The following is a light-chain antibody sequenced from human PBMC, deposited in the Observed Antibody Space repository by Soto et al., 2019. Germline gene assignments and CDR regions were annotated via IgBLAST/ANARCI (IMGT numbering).Light chain of an antibody. CDR2: HAS. CDR1: QVVSSSY. Sequence: EIVLTQSPGTLSLSPGESATLSCRANQVVSSSYLAWYQQKPGQAPRLLIYHASDRATGVPDRFSGSGSGTDFALTITRLEPEDFALCYCQQYGTFPFSFGQGTKLEIK. CDR3: QQYGTFPFS. V-gene: IGKV3-20*01. J-gene: IGKJ2*01.